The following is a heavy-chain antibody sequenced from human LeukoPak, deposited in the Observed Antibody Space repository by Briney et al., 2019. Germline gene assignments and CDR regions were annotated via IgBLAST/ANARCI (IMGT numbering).Heavy chain of an antibody. J-gene: IGHJ4*02. V-gene: IGHV4-61*02. D-gene: IGHD6-6*01. CDR2: IYTSGST. Sequence: SQTLSLTCTVSGGSISSGSYYWSWIRQPAGKGLEWIGRIYTSGSTNYNPSLKSRVTISVDTSKNQFSLKLSSVTAADTAVYYCARDLSMAAWFDYWGQGTLVTVSS. CDR3: ARDLSMAAWFDY. CDR1: GGSISSGSYY.